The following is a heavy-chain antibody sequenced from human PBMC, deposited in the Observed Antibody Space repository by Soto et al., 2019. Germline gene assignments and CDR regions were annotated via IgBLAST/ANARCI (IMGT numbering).Heavy chain of an antibody. J-gene: IGHJ4*02. D-gene: IGHD1-26*01. CDR2: ISSSSSYI. V-gene: IGHV3-21*01. CDR1: GFTFSSYS. Sequence: GGSLRLSCAASGFTFSSYSMNWVRQAPGKGLEWVSSISSSSSYIYYADSVKGRFTISRDNAKNSLYLQMNSLRAEDTAVYYCATHSGSSLFDYWGQGTLVTVSS. CDR3: ATHSGSSLFDY.